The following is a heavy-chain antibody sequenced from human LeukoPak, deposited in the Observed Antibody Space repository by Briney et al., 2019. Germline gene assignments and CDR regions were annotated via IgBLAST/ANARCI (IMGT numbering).Heavy chain of an antibody. Sequence: GGSLRLSCAASGFTFSSYGMHWVRQAPGKGLEWVALIGYDGTNEYYADSVKGRFTISRDNSKNTLYLQMNSLRAEDTAVYYCARGTIAAAGYYYFDYWGQGTQVTVSS. CDR3: ARGTIAAAGYYYFDY. CDR2: IGYDGTNE. J-gene: IGHJ4*02. D-gene: IGHD6-13*01. CDR1: GFTFSSYG. V-gene: IGHV3-33*01.